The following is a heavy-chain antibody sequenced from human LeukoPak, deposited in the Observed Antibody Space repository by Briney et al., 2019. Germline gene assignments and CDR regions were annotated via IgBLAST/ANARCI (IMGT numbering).Heavy chain of an antibody. CDR1: GFTFSSYA. Sequence: GGSLRLSCAASGFTFSSYAMSWVRQAPGKGLEWVSAISGSGGSTYYADSVKGRFTISRDNAKNLLYLQMSSLRAEDTAVYYCAELGITMIGGVWGKGTTVTISS. J-gene: IGHJ6*04. CDR2: ISGSGGST. V-gene: IGHV3-23*01. D-gene: IGHD3-10*02. CDR3: AELGITMIGGV.